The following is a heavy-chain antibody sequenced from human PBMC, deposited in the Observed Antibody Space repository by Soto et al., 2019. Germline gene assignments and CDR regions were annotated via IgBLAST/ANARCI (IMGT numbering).Heavy chain of an antibody. CDR3: ARDQGITMVRGVITKGPLGY. V-gene: IGHV1-3*01. Sequence: QVQLVQSGAEVKKPGASVKVSCKASGYTFTSYAMHWVRQAPGQRLEWMGWINAGNGNTKYSQKFQGRVTITRDTSASTAYMELSSLRSEDTAVYYCARDQGITMVRGVITKGPLGYWGQGTLVTVSS. J-gene: IGHJ4*02. D-gene: IGHD3-10*01. CDR1: GYTFTSYA. CDR2: INAGNGNT.